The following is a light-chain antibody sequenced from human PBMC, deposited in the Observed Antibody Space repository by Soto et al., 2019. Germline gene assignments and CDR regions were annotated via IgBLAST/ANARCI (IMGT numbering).Light chain of an antibody. CDR2: DAS. Sequence: DIQMTQSPSTLSASVGDRVAITCRASQNIGSRLAWYQQKPDEAPKLLIYDASSLESGVPLRFGGSGSGTDFTLIISSLQPDDFATYYCQQWNTPFTFGGGPKVEIK. V-gene: IGKV1-5*01. CDR3: QQWNTPFT. J-gene: IGKJ4*01. CDR1: QNIGSR.